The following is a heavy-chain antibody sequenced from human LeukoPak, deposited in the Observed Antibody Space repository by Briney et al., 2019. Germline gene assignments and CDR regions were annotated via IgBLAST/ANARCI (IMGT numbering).Heavy chain of an antibody. CDR3: ARDYPFYNWNQKALDI. Sequence: RASVKVSCKASGYTFTSYAMNRVRQAPGQGLEWMGWINTNTGNPTYAQGFTGRFVFSLDTSVSTAYLQISSLKAEDTAVYYCARDYPFYNWNQKALDIWGQGTMVTVSS. V-gene: IGHV7-4-1*02. CDR2: INTNTGNP. CDR1: GYTFTSYA. D-gene: IGHD1-20*01. J-gene: IGHJ3*02.